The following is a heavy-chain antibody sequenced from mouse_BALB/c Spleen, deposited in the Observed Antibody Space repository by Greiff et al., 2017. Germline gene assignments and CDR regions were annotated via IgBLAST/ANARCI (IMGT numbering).Heavy chain of an antibody. J-gene: IGHJ4*01. CDR1: GFTFSDYY. V-gene: IGHV5-4*02. Sequence: EVMLVESGGGLVKPGGSLKLSCAASGFTFSDYYMYWVRQTPEKRLEWVATISDGGSYTYYPDSVKGRFTISRDNAKNNLYLQMSSLKSEDTAMYYCARDQGYYYGSSNAMDYWGQGTSVTVSS. CDR2: ISDGGSYT. D-gene: IGHD1-1*01. CDR3: ARDQGYYYGSSNAMDY.